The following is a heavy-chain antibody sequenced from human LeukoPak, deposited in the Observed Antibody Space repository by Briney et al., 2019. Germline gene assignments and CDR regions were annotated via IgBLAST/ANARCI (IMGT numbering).Heavy chain of an antibody. D-gene: IGHD3-3*01. CDR2: INPNSGGT. J-gene: IGHJ4*02. Sequence: ASVKVSCNGSGYTFTGYYMHWVRQAPGQGLEWMGRINPNSGGTNYAQKFQGRVTMTRDTSISTAYMELSRLRSDDTAVYYCARAQLSITIFGVVTPAFDYWGQGTLVTVSS. CDR3: ARAQLSITIFGVVTPAFDY. V-gene: IGHV1-2*06. CDR1: GYTFTGYY.